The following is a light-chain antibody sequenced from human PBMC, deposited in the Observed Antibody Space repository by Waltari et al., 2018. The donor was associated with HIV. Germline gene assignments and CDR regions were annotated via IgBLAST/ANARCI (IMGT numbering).Light chain of an antibody. J-gene: IGKJ4*01. CDR1: QSVSASY. Sequence: EVVLTQSPGTLSLSPGARATFSFRASQSVSASYLAWYQQKPGQAPRLLMYGASNRAPGTPDRFSGSGSGSGTDFTLTISRLEPEDFAIYHCQQYGSSPITFGGGTKLEIK. CDR2: GAS. CDR3: QQYGSSPIT. V-gene: IGKV3-20*01.